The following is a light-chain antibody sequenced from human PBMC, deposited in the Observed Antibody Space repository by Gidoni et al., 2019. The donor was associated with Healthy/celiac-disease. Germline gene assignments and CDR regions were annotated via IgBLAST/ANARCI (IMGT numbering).Light chain of an antibody. CDR1: QSVSSN. V-gene: IGKV3-15*01. CDR2: GAS. CDR3: QQYNNWPPLLT. Sequence: EIVMPQSPATLSVSPGERATLSCSASQSVSSNLAWYQQKPGQAPRLLIYGASTRATGIAARFSGSGSGTEFTLTISSLQSEDFAVYYCQQYNNWPPLLTFGGGTKVEIK. J-gene: IGKJ4*01.